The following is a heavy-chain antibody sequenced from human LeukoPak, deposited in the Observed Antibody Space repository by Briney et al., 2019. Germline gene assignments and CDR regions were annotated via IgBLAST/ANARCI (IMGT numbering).Heavy chain of an antibody. J-gene: IGHJ4*02. Sequence: GGSLRLSCAASGFTFSSHWMHWVRQAPGKGLVWVSHINTDGSSSTYADSVKGRFTISRDNSKNTLYLQMNSLRAEDTAVYYCAKDIDDSSGYYYNWGQGTLVTVSS. CDR2: INTDGSSS. CDR3: AKDIDDSSGYYYN. D-gene: IGHD3-22*01. V-gene: IGHV3-74*01. CDR1: GFTFSSHW.